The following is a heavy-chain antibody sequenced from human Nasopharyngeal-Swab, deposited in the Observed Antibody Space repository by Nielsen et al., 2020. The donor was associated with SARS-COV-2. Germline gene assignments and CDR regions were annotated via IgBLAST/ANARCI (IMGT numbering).Heavy chain of an antibody. V-gene: IGHV1-46*01. CDR1: GYRFIRYY. Sequence: ASVKVSCKASGYRFIRYYLNWVRQAPGQGLEWMGTINPNTYDKNYAQKFQGRITLTRDTSTSTVYMELSSLRSEDTAIYYCVRDRVWGDYWGQGTLVTVSS. CDR2: INPNTYDK. D-gene: IGHD3-16*01. J-gene: IGHJ4*02. CDR3: VRDRVWGDY.